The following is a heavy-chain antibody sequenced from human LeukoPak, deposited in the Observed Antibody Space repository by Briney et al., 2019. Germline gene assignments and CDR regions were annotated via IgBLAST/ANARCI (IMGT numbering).Heavy chain of an antibody. CDR1: GFTFSSYA. D-gene: IGHD5-24*01. CDR3: VVATISAEYFQH. V-gene: IGHV3-23*01. J-gene: IGHJ1*01. CDR2: ISGSGGST. Sequence: GGSLRLSCAASGFTFSSYAMSWVRQAPGKGLEWVSAISGSGGSTYYADSVKGRFTISRDNSKNTLYLQMNSLRAEDTAVYYCVVATISAEYFQHWGQGTLVTVSS.